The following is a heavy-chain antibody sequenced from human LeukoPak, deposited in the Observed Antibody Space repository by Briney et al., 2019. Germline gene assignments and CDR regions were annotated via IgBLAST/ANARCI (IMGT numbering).Heavy chain of an antibody. CDR1: GFTFSRYA. J-gene: IGHJ5*02. Sequence: PGGSLRLSCAASGFTFSRYAMSWVRQAPGKGLEWVGRIISNSAGGTTDYAAPVKGRFTISRDDSKNTLYLQMNSLKTEDTAVYYCTTLYRLDPWGQGTLVTVSS. CDR2: IISNSAGGTT. CDR3: TTLYRLDP. D-gene: IGHD2-8*01. V-gene: IGHV3-15*01.